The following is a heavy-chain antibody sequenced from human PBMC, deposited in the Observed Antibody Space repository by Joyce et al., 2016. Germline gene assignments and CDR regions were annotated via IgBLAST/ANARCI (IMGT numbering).Heavy chain of an antibody. CDR1: GFTFGDYA. J-gene: IGHJ4*02. CDR3: ARGKGITVVTPRGGSFFDH. V-gene: IGHV3-30-3*01. CDR2: ISYDGNNK. Sequence: QVQLVESGGGVVQPGRSLRLSCAASGFTFGDYALHWVRQAPGKGLQWVAVISYDGNNKYYADSVKGRFTLSRDNSKTTLYLQMNSLRTEDTAIYFCARGKGITVVTPRGGSFFDHWGQGTLVTVSS. D-gene: IGHD4-23*01.